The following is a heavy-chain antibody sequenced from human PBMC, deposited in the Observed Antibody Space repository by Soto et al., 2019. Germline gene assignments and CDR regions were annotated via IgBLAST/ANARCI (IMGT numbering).Heavy chain of an antibody. CDR2: IKSKTDGGTT. CDR1: GFTFSNAW. V-gene: IGHV3-15*01. Sequence: GGSLRLSCAASGFTFSNAWMSWVRQATGKGLERVGRIKSKTDGGTTDYAAPVKGRFTISRDDSKNTLYLQMNSLKTEDTAVYYCTTKIPMYSSSSGRPYYYYYYGMDVWGQGTTVTVSS. CDR3: TTKIPMYSSSSGRPYYYYYYGMDV. D-gene: IGHD6-6*01. J-gene: IGHJ6*02.